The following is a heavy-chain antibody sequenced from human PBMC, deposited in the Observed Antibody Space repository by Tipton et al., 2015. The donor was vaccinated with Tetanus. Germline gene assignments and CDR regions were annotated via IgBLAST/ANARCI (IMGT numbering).Heavy chain of an antibody. CDR2: IYYSGST. V-gene: IGHV4-39*02. Sequence: TLSLTCTVSGGSISSSSYYWGWIRQPPGKGLEWIGSIYYSGSTYYNPSLKSRVTISVDTSKNQFSLKLSSVTAADTAVYYCARDYVPAANYYYYYGMDVWGQGTTATVSS. CDR1: GGSISSSSYY. CDR3: ARDYVPAANYYYYYGMDV. J-gene: IGHJ6*02. D-gene: IGHD2-2*01.